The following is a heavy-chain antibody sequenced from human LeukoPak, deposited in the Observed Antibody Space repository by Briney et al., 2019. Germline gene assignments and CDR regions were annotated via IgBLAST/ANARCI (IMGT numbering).Heavy chain of an antibody. D-gene: IGHD6-13*01. CDR3: ARLYSSSLGRVFDY. V-gene: IGHV4-39*07. Sequence: PSETLSLTCTVSGGSISRSNYYWGWIRQPPGKGLEWIGRMYSSGSTSYNPPLKSRVTISVDTSKNQFSLKLTSVTAADTAIYYCARLYSSSLGRVFDYWGQGTLVTVSS. J-gene: IGHJ4*02. CDR1: GGSISRSNYY. CDR2: MYSSGST.